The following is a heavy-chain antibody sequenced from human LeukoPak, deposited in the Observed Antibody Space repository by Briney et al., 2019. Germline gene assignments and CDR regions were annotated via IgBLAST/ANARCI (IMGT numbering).Heavy chain of an antibody. D-gene: IGHD2-8*01. CDR3: ARGVGCTNGVCPYYYYGMDV. Sequence: GGSLRLSCAASGCTFSDYYMSWIRQAPGKGLEWVSYISSSGSTIYYADSVKGRFTISRDNAKNSLYLQMNSLRAEDTAVYYCARGVGCTNGVCPYYYYGMDVWGQGTTVTVSS. CDR1: GCTFSDYY. V-gene: IGHV3-11*01. CDR2: ISSSGSTI. J-gene: IGHJ6*02.